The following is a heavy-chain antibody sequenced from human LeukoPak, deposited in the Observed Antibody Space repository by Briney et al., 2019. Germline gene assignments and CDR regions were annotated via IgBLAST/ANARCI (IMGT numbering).Heavy chain of an antibody. CDR1: GGSINSSSLY. CDR2: IYQSGRT. CDR3: SRWDY. J-gene: IGHJ4*02. V-gene: IGHV4-39*01. Sequence: KPSETLSLTCTVSGGSINSSSLYWGWVRQPPGKGLERIGNIYQSGRTYYNPSLRSRVTISMNTSRNQFSLKLVSVTAADTAVYFCSRWDYWGQGILVTVSS.